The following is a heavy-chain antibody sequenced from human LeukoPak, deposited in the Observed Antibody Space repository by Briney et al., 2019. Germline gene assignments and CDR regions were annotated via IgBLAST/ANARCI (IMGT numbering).Heavy chain of an antibody. J-gene: IGHJ4*02. CDR1: GFTFSSYA. CDR3: ARNGEELDY. Sequence: GGSLRLSCAASGFTFSSYAMHWVRQAPGKGLEWVAVISYDGSDKYYADSVKGRFTISRDNSKNTLCLQMNSLRVEDTAVYYCARNGEELDYWGLGTLVTVSS. V-gene: IGHV3-30-3*01. D-gene: IGHD4-17*01. CDR2: ISYDGSDK.